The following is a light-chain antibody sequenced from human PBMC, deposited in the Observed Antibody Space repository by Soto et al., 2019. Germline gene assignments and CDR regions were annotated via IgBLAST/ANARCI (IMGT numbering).Light chain of an antibody. J-gene: IGLJ1*01. V-gene: IGLV1-40*01. CDR3: QSFDSSLYV. Sequence: QSVLTQPPSVSGAPGQMVTISCTGSSSNIGAGYDVHWYQQLPGTAPKLLIYGNSNRPSGVPDRFSGSKSGTSASLAITGLQPEDAADYSCQSFDSSLYVFGNGTKVTAL. CDR1: SSNIGAGYD. CDR2: GNS.